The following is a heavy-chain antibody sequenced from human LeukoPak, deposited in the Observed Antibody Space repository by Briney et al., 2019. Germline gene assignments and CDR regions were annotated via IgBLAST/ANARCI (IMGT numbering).Heavy chain of an antibody. CDR2: INPNSGGT. CDR3: ATKTRKSLRFSEWLSPLGY. V-gene: IGHV1-2*02. J-gene: IGHJ4*02. D-gene: IGHD3-3*01. Sequence: ASVKVSCKASGYTFTGYYMHWVRQAPGQGLEWMGWINPNSGGTNYAQKFQGRVTMTRDTSISTAYMELSRLRSDDTAVYYCATKTRKSLRFSEWLSPLGYWGQGTLVTVSS. CDR1: GYTFTGYY.